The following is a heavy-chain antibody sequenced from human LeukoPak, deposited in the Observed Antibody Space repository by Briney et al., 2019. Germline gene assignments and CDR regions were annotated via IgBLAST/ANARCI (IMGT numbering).Heavy chain of an antibody. CDR2: ISSSSSYI. D-gene: IGHD2-2*01. CDR1: GFTFSSYS. J-gene: IGHJ4*02. CDR3: AGRCSSTSCYDIEFDY. V-gene: IGHV3-21*01. Sequence: PGGSLRLSCAASGFTFSSYSRNWLRQAPGKGLEWVSSISSSSSYIYYADSVKGRFTISRDNAKNSLYLQMNSLRAEDTDVYYCAGRCSSTSCYDIEFDYWGQGTLVTVSS.